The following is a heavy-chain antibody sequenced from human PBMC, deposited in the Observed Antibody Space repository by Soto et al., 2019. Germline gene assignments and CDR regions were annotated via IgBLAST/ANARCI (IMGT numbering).Heavy chain of an antibody. CDR1: TGSVGGYY. Sequence: PXXTLSLTWTVATGSVGGYYWGWIPQPPGKAPEWIGYVRYTGSTKYNPSLNHRVTISVDVSKNQFSLSLSSVNAVDTAVYYCTRHDGNYRNVLDYWGQGALVTVSS. J-gene: IGHJ4*02. CDR2: VRYTGST. CDR3: TRHDGNYRNVLDY. D-gene: IGHD4-17*01. V-gene: IGHV4-59*08.